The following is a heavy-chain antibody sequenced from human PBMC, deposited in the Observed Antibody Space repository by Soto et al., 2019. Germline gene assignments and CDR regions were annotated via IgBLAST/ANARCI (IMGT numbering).Heavy chain of an antibody. CDR2: ISSSSSYI. CDR3: ARARWAVTTLGDY. J-gene: IGHJ4*01. CDR1: GFTFSSYS. D-gene: IGHD4-17*01. V-gene: IGHV3-21*01. Sequence: EVQLVESGGGLVKPGGSLRLSCAASGFTFSSYSMNWVRQAPGKGLEWVSSISSSSSYIYYADSVKGRFTISRDNAKNTLYLQMNRLRDEDTTVYYCARARWAVTTLGDYWGQEPWSRSP.